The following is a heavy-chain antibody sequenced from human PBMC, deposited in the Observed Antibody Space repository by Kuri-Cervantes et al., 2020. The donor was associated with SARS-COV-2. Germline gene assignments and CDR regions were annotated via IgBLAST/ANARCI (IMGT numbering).Heavy chain of an antibody. CDR2: INPNSGGT. Sequence: ASVKVSCKASGYTFTGYYMHWVRQAPGQGLEWMGRINPNSGGTNYAQKFQGRVTMTRDTSISTAYMELSRLRSDDTAVYYCARHLSSWIKYYDSSGPTPHFDYWGQGTLVTVSS. CDR3: ARHLSSWIKYYDSSGPTPHFDY. J-gene: IGHJ4*02. CDR1: GYTFTGYY. D-gene: IGHD3-22*01. V-gene: IGHV1-2*06.